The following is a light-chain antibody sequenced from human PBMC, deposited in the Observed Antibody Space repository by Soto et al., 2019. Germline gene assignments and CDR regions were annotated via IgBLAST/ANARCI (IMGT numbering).Light chain of an antibody. CDR3: QHYNSYSEA. V-gene: IGKV1-5*03. CDR1: QSISNY. Sequence: IQLSQSPSSLSASVGGRVTIVRWSSQSISNYLNWYQQRPGKAPKLLIYKASTLKSGVPSRFSGSGSGTEFTLTISSLQPDDFATYYCQHYNSYSEAFSQGTKVDIK. J-gene: IGKJ1*01. CDR2: KAS.